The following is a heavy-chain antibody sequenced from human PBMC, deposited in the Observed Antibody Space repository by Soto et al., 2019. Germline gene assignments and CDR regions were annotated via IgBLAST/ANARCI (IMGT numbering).Heavy chain of an antibody. Sequence: QVTLKESGPVLVKPTETLTLTCTVSGFSLSNARMGVSWIRQPPGKALEWLAHISSNDEKSYSTSLKSRLTISKDTSKSQVVRTMTNMDPVDTATYYCARIVGSSWYVGWAGWFDPWCQGTLVTVSS. CDR1: GFSLSNARMG. CDR2: ISSNDEK. V-gene: IGHV2-26*01. CDR3: ARIVGSSWYVGWAGWFDP. D-gene: IGHD6-13*01. J-gene: IGHJ5*02.